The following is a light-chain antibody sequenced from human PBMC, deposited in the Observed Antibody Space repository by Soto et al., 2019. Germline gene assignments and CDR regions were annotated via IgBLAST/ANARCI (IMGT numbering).Light chain of an antibody. Sequence: DIQMTQSPSTLSASVGDRVTITCRASQSISNYLAWYQQKPGTAPKLLIHKATSLETGVSSRFSGSASGTEFTLTINSLQPDDFATYYCQQYSLYPWTFGQGTKVEIK. CDR3: QQYSLYPWT. CDR2: KAT. V-gene: IGKV1-5*03. CDR1: QSISNY. J-gene: IGKJ1*01.